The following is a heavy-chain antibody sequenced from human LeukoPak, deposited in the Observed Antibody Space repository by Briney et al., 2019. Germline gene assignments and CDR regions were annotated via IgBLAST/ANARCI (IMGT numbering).Heavy chain of an antibody. CDR2: LRGGDDST. CDR3: ASRSGHWDF. J-gene: IGHJ4*02. V-gene: IGHV3-23*01. CDR1: GFTITSYV. Sequence: PGGSLRLSCTASGFTITSYVTSWVRQAPGKGLEWISSLRGGDDSTNYADSVKGRFAISTDNFKNTVYLQMNTRTVDDTALYYCASRSGHWDFWSPGTLVTVSS. D-gene: IGHD2-15*01.